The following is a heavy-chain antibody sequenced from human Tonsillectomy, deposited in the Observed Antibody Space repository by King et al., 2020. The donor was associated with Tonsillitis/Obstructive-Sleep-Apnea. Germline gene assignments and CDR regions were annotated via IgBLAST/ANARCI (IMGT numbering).Heavy chain of an antibody. V-gene: IGHV4-61*08. CDR3: ARDQTNCSTTACSDYFDY. D-gene: IGHD2-2*01. J-gene: IGHJ4*02. Sequence: VQLQESGPGLVKPSETLFLTCTVSGGSVSSGGYYWSWIRQPPRKGLEWIGYIYYSGSTDYNPSLKSRVTISVHTSKNQFSLRLSSVTAADTAVYYCARDQTNCSTTACSDYFDYWGQGTLVTVSS. CDR1: GGSVSSGGYY. CDR2: IYYSGST.